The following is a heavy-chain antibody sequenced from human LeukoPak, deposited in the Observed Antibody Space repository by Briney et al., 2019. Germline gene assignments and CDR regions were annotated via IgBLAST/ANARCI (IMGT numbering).Heavy chain of an antibody. J-gene: IGHJ3*02. Sequence: SQTLSLTCAISGDSVSSNSAAWNWIRQSPSRGLEWLGRTYYRSKWYNDYAVSVKSRITINPDTSKNQFSLQLNSVTPEDTAVYYCARTYYYDSPWGVAFDIWGQGTMVTVSS. CDR3: ARTYYYDSPWGVAFDI. CDR1: GDSVSSNSAA. V-gene: IGHV6-1*01. CDR2: TYYRSKWYN. D-gene: IGHD3-22*01.